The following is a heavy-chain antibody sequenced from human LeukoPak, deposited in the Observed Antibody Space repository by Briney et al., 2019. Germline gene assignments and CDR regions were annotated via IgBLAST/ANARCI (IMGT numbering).Heavy chain of an antibody. J-gene: IGHJ5*02. CDR2: ISSSGSTI. V-gene: IGHV3-11*04. Sequence: TGGSLRLSCAASGFTFSDYYMSWIRQAPGKGLGWVSYISSSGSTIYYADSVKGRFTISRDNAKNSLYLQMNSLRAEDTAVYYCARAYLTGYYNWFDPWGQGTLVTVSS. CDR3: ARAYLTGYYNWFDP. D-gene: IGHD3-9*01. CDR1: GFTFSDYY.